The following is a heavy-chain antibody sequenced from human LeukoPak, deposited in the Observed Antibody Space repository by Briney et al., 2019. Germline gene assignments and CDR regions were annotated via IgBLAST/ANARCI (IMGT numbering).Heavy chain of an antibody. CDR2: MNPNSCNT. Sequence: SVKVSCKASGYTFTSYDINWVRLATGQGLEWMGWMNPNSCNTGYAQKFQGRVTMTRNTSISTAYMELNSLRSEYPAVDYLSRGLIRTGMVRGVIIGYWGQGTLVTVSS. CDR1: GYTFTSYD. V-gene: IGHV1-8*01. J-gene: IGHJ4*02. D-gene: IGHD3-10*01. CDR3: SRGLIRTGMVRGVIIGY.